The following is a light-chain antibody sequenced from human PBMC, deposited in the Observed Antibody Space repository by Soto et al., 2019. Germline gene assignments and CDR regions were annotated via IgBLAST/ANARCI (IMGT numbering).Light chain of an antibody. CDR1: QSVSSSS. J-gene: IGKJ1*01. CDR2: GPS. Sequence: ETVLTQSPGTLSLSPGERATLSCRASQSVSSSSLAWYQQKPGQAPRLLIYGPSTRATGIPDRFSGSGSGTEFSITVIRLEPDEFSVYYCHQYESSPSWTFGQGTKVEIK. CDR3: HQYESSPSWT. V-gene: IGKV3-20*01.